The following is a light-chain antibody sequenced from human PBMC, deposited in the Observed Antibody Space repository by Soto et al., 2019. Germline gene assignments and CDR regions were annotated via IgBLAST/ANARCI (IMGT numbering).Light chain of an antibody. J-gene: IGKJ1*01. CDR2: GAS. CDR1: QSVSSSY. Sequence: EIVLTQSPGTLSLSPGERATLSCRASQSVSSSYLAWYQQKPGQAPRLLIYGASSRATGIPDRLSGSGSGTDFTLTISRLEPEVFAVYYCQQYGSSPRTFGQGTKVEIK. CDR3: QQYGSSPRT. V-gene: IGKV3-20*01.